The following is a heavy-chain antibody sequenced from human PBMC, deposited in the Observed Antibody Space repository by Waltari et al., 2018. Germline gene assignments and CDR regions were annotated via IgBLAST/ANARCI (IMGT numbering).Heavy chain of an antibody. Sequence: QLQLQESGSGLVKPSQTLSLTCAVSGGSISSGGYSWSWIRQPPGKGLEWIGYIYHSGSTYYHPSLKSRVTISVDRSKNQFSLKLSSVTAADTAVYYCARASDYDYVWGSRFDYWGQGTLVTVSS. CDR2: IYHSGST. V-gene: IGHV4-30-2*01. D-gene: IGHD3-16*01. CDR1: GGSISSGGYS. J-gene: IGHJ4*02. CDR3: ARASDYDYVWGSRFDY.